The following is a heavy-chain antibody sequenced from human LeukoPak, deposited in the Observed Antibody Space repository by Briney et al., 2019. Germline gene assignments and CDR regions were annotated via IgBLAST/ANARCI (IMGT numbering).Heavy chain of an antibody. D-gene: IGHD4-17*01. CDR2: ISPRGGST. CDR3: AREDADYTFSFDF. J-gene: IGHJ4*02. CDR1: GYTFTRNY. V-gene: IGHV1-46*01. Sequence: ASVKVSCKASGYTFTRNYMHWVRQAPGQGLEWMGIISPRGGSTTYAQKFQGRLTMTRDTSTSTVYMELSSLRSEDTAVYYRAREDADYTFSFDFWGQGTLVTVSS.